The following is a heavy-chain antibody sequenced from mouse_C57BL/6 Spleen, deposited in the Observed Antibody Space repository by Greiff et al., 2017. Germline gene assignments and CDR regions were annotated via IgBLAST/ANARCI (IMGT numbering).Heavy chain of an antibody. CDR2: INPNNGGT. V-gene: IGHV1-22*01. J-gene: IGHJ3*01. D-gene: IGHD1-1*01. CDR1: GYTFTDYN. Sequence: EVKLMESGPELVKPGASVKMSCKASGYTFTDYNMHWVKQSHGKSLEWIGYINPNNGGTSYNQKFKGKATLTVNKSSSTAYMELRSLTSEDSAVYYCATYYGSSYFAYWGQGTLVTVSA. CDR3: ATYYGSSYFAY.